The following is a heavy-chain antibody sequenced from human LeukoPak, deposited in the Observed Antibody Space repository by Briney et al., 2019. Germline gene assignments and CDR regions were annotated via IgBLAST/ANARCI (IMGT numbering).Heavy chain of an antibody. CDR2: IYTSGST. CDR1: GGSISSYY. V-gene: IGHV4-4*07. CDR3: ARDPYDSTGYHWFNP. J-gene: IGHJ5*02. Sequence: SETLSLTCTVSGGSISSYYWSWIRQPAGKGLEWIGRIYTSGSTNYNPSLKSRVTMSVDTSKNQFSLKLSSVTAADTAVYFCARDPYDSTGYHWFNPWGQGIPVIVS. D-gene: IGHD3-22*01.